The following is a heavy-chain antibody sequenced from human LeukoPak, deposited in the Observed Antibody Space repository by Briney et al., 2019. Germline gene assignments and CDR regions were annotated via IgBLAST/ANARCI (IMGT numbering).Heavy chain of an antibody. Sequence: SETLSLTCTVSGVSISSSSYYWGWIRQPPGKGLEWIGTIYYSGSTNYNPSLKSRVTISVDTSKNQFSLKLSSVTAADTAVYYCARLGYCSGGSCPPDWFDPWGQGTLVTVSS. CDR1: GVSISSSSYY. CDR2: IYYSGST. V-gene: IGHV4-39*07. D-gene: IGHD2-15*01. J-gene: IGHJ5*02. CDR3: ARLGYCSGGSCPPDWFDP.